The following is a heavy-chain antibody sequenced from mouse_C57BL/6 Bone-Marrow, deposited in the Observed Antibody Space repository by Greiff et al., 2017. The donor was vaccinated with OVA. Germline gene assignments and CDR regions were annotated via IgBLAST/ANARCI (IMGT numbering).Heavy chain of an antibody. D-gene: IGHD4-1*01. CDR3: ARHAGTGFAY. CDR2: ISNGGGST. V-gene: IGHV5-12*01. CDR1: GFTFSDYY. Sequence: EVQLVESGGGLVQPGGSLKLSCAASGFTFSDYYMYWVRQTPEKRLEWVAYISNGGGSTYYPDTVKGRFTISRDNAKNTLYLQMSRLKSEDTAMYYCARHAGTGFAYWGQGTLVTVSA. J-gene: IGHJ3*01.